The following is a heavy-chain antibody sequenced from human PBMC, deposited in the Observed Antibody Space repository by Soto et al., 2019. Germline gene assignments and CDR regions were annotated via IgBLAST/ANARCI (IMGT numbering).Heavy chain of an antibody. Sequence: ASETLSLTCTVSGGSISSYYLSWSRQRPGKGLEWIGYIYYSGITNYNPSLKSRVTISVDTSTDTAYMELGSLRSEDTAVYYCATVQRKRWLHLFLYWGQGTLVTVSS. CDR1: GGSISSYY. J-gene: IGHJ4*02. D-gene: IGHD5-12*01. CDR3: ATVQRKRWLHLFLY. CDR2: IYYSGIT. V-gene: IGHV4-59*03.